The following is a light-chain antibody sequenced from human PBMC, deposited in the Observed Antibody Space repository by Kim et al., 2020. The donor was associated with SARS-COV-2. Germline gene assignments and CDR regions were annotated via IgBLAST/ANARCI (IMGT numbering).Light chain of an antibody. Sequence: LSPGERATLSCRASQSVYISFLAWYQQKPGQAPRLLIYGTSNRATGIPARFSGSGSGTDFTLTISRLEPEDSAVYYCQQYGDSWTFGQGTKVDIK. CDR2: GTS. V-gene: IGKV3-20*01. CDR3: QQYGDSWT. J-gene: IGKJ1*01. CDR1: QSVYISF.